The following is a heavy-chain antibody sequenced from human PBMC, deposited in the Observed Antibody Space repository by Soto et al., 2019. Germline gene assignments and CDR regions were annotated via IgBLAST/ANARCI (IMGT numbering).Heavy chain of an antibody. D-gene: IGHD2-15*01. V-gene: IGHV1-69*02. CDR2: IIPILGIA. CDR1: GGTFSNYT. CDR3: ARASGAPVGGYFEY. Sequence: SSMKVSCKASGGTFSNYTISLVRQAPGQGLEWMGRIIPILGIANYAQKFQGRVTITADKSTSTAYMELSRLRSEDTDVYYCARASGAPVGGYFEYWGQGTLVTVSS. J-gene: IGHJ4*02.